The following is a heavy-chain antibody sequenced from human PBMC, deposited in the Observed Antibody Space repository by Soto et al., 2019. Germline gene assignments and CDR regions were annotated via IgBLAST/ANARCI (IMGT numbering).Heavy chain of an antibody. CDR2: IFHSGST. CDR1: GGSINSGDYY. CDR3: ARDRYYGSGTYYNFYSGMDV. V-gene: IGHV4-30-4*01. J-gene: IGHJ6*02. D-gene: IGHD3-10*01. Sequence: SETLSLTCTVSGGSINSGDYYWTWVRQPPGKGLEWIGNIFHSGSTYYTPSLQSRVTISLDTSKNHFSLKLSSVTPADTAVYYCARDRYYGSGTYYNFYSGMDVWGQGTTVTAP.